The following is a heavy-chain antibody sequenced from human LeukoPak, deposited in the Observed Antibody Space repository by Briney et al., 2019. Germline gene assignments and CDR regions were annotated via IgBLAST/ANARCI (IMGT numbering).Heavy chain of an antibody. CDR3: ARHGSGSYNY. CDR2: IYYSGTT. V-gene: IGHV4-39*01. Sequence: PSETLSLTCTVSGGSISSSSSYWGWIRQPPGKGLERIGNIYYSGTTYYNPSLKSRVTISVATSKTQFSLKLSSVTAADTAVYYCARHGSGSYNYWGQGTLVTVSS. D-gene: IGHD3-10*01. J-gene: IGHJ4*02. CDR1: GGSISSSSSY.